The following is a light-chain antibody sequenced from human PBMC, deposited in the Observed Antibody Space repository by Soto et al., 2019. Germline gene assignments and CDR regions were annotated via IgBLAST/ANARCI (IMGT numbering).Light chain of an antibody. CDR2: EVA. J-gene: IGLJ1*01. CDR1: SSDVGGYNY. Sequence: QSALTQPASVSGSPGQSVTLSCTGTSSDVGGYNYVSWYQQHPGKAPKLMIYEVANRPSGVSNRLSGSKSGNTASLTISGLRAEDEADYYCSSYTSSTTEVFGSGTKLTVL. V-gene: IGLV2-14*01. CDR3: SSYTSSTTEV.